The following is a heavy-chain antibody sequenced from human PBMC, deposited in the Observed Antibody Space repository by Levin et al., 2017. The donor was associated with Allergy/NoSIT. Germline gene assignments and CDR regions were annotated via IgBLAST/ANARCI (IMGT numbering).Heavy chain of an antibody. J-gene: IGHJ2*01. CDR2: INPNSGGT. Sequence: PVASVKVSCKASGYTFTGYYMHWVRQAPGQGLEWMGWINPNSGGTNYAQKFQGRVTMTRDTSISTAYMELSRLRSDDMAVYYCARDRAPIVVVVAAAHFDLWGRGTLVTVSS. CDR3: ARDRAPIVVVVAAAHFDL. D-gene: IGHD2-15*01. V-gene: IGHV1-2*02. CDR1: GYTFTGYY.